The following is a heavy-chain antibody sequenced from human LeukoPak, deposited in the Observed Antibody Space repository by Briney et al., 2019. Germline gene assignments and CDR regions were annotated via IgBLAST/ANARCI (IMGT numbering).Heavy chain of an antibody. CDR1: GDSVSSKNGA. CDR3: ARDLGTSGWYTFDF. CDR2: TYYRSKWYD. D-gene: IGHD6-19*01. J-gene: IGHJ5*01. Sequence: QTLSLTCAISGDSVSSKNGAWNWIRQSPSRGLEWLGRTYYRSKWYDEYADSVKGRVTISPDTSKNQFSLHLYSVTPEDTAVYYCARDLGTSGWYTFDFWGQGTLVTVSS. V-gene: IGHV6-1*01.